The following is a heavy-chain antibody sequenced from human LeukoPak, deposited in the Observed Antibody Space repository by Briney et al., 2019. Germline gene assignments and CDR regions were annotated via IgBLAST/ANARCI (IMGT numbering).Heavy chain of an antibody. V-gene: IGHV6-1*01. D-gene: IGHD6-13*01. CDR3: AREPQGSSWPFDI. Sequence: SQTLSLTCAISGDTVSSNSAAWHWIRQSPSRGLEWLGRTYYRSKWYNDYAVSVKSRITINPDTSKNQFSLQLNSVTPEDTAVYYCAREPQGSSWPFDIWGQGTMVTVSS. CDR1: GDTVSSNSAA. J-gene: IGHJ3*02. CDR2: TYYRSKWYN.